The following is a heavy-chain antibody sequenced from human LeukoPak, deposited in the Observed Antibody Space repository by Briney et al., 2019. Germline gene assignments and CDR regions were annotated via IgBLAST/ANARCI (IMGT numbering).Heavy chain of an antibody. D-gene: IGHD2-2*01. J-gene: IGHJ3*02. CDR2: IYYSGST. V-gene: IGHV4-59*11. CDR1: GGSISSHY. CDR3: ASSSTSAGALDI. Sequence: PSETLSLTCTVSGGSISSHYWSWIRQPPGKGLEWIGYIYYSGSTNYNPSLKSRVTISVDTSKNQFSLKLSSVTAADTAVYYCASSSTSAGALDIWGQGTMVTVSS.